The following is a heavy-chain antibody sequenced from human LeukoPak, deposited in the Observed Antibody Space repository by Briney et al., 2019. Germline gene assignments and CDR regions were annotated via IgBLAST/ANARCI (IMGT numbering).Heavy chain of an antibody. V-gene: IGHV4-59*01. J-gene: IGHJ4*02. D-gene: IGHD3-9*01. CDR1: GGSISNYY. Sequence: SETLSLTCTVSGGSISNYYWSWIRQPPGKGLGWIGYIYYSGSTNYNPSLKSRVTISVDTSKNQFSLKLSSVTAADTAVYYCARVVRDYDILTGYYGGEYFDYWGQGTLVTVSS. CDR2: IYYSGST. CDR3: ARVVRDYDILTGYYGGEYFDY.